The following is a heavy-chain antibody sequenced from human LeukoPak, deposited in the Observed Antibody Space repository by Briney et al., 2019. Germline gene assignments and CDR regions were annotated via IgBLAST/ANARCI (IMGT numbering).Heavy chain of an antibody. D-gene: IGHD3-3*01. CDR3: ARVAAIFGVVITRIDY. CDR1: GFTFGSYS. V-gene: IGHV3-21*01. J-gene: IGHJ4*02. CDR2: ISSSSSYI. Sequence: GGSLRLSCAASGFTFGSYSMNWVRQAPGKGLEWVSSISSSSSYIYYADSVKGRFTISRDNAKNSLYLQMNSLRAEDTAVYYCARVAAIFGVVITRIDYWGQGTLVTVSS.